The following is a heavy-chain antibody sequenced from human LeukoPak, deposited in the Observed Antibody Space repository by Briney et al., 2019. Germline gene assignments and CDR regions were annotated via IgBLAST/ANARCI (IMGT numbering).Heavy chain of an antibody. Sequence: SGTLSLTCAVYGGSFSGYYWSWIRQPPGKGLEWIGEINHSGSTNYNPSLKSRVTISVDTSKNQFSLKLSSVTAADTAVYYCAVNWGTDYWGQGTLVTVSS. D-gene: IGHD7-27*01. CDR3: AVNWGTDY. CDR1: GGSFSGYY. CDR2: INHSGST. J-gene: IGHJ4*02. V-gene: IGHV4-34*01.